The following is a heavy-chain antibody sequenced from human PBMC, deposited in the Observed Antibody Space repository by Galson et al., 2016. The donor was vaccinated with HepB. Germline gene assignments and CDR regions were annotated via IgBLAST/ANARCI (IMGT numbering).Heavy chain of an antibody. CDR2: INSQSAGAST. J-gene: IGHJ4*02. D-gene: IGHD6-13*01. Sequence: LRLSCAASGFSFINAWMSWVRQAPGKGLEWVGRINSQSAGASTDYAAPLKGRFTISRDDSKNTLYLQIDSLKTEDTAIHYCTRPSWTHGLDSWGQGTLVTVSS. V-gene: IGHV3-15*01. CDR1: GFSFINAW. CDR3: TRPSWTHGLDS.